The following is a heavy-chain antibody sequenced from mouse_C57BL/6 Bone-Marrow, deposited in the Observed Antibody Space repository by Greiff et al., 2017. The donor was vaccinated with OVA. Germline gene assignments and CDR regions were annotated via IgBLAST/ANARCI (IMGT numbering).Heavy chain of an antibody. CDR1: GFTFSDYG. D-gene: IGHD1-1*02. Sequence: EVMLVESGGGLVKPGGSLKLSCAASGFTFSDYGMHWVRQAPEKGLEWVAYISSGSSTIYYADTVKGRFTISRDNAKNTLFLQMTSLRSEDTAMYYCAREVGDYAMDYWGQGTSVTVSS. J-gene: IGHJ4*01. CDR2: ISSGSSTI. V-gene: IGHV5-17*01. CDR3: AREVGDYAMDY.